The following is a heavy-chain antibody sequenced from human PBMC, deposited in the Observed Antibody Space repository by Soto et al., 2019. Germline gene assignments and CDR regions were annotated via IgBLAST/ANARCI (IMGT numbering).Heavy chain of an antibody. J-gene: IGHJ5*02. D-gene: IGHD1-26*01. CDR2: ISASGGLK. V-gene: IGHV3-23*01. Sequence: PGVSLRLSCAASGFTFTNYAMTWVRQTPGKGLEWVSGISASGGLKYYADSVQDRFTVSRDNSKNILYLQMDNLGDGDTALYYCAREVGAPSGWLDPWGQGNQVTVYS. CDR1: GFTFTNYA. CDR3: AREVGAPSGWLDP.